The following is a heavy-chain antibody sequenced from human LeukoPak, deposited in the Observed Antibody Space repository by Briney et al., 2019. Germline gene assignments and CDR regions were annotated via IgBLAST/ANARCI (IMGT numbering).Heavy chain of an antibody. D-gene: IGHD5-12*01. Sequence: PGGSLRLSCAAPGFTFSSYAMTWVRQAPGKGLEWVSGISGSGGSTYYVDSVKGRFTISRDNSKNTLYLQMNSLRAEDTAVYYCVKADSGYDLLFDYWGQGTLVTVSS. CDR1: GFTFSSYA. V-gene: IGHV3-23*01. CDR2: ISGSGGST. J-gene: IGHJ4*02. CDR3: VKADSGYDLLFDY.